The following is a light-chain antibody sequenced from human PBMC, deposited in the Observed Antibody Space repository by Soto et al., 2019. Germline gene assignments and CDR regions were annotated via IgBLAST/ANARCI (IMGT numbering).Light chain of an antibody. J-gene: IGLJ1*01. CDR2: EVS. CDR1: SRDVGGYDY. CDR3: SSYSISTAYL. V-gene: IGLV2-14*01. Sequence: QSALTQPASVSGSPGQSITISCTGTSRDVGGYDYVSWHQLHPGKAPKLMVFEVSNRPSGVSYRFSGSKSGNTASLTISGLQAEDEADYFCSSYSISTAYLFGTGTKVTVL.